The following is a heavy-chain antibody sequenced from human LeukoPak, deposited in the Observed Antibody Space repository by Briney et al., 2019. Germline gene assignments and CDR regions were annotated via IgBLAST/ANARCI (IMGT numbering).Heavy chain of an antibody. CDR3: ARNPIDSARDPDIVVVPAAMPLDY. Sequence: SVKVSCKASGYTFTGYYMHWVRQAPGQGLEWMGGIIPIFGTANYAQKFQGRVTITADESTSTAYMELSSLRSEDTAVYYCARNPIDSARDPDIVVVPAAMPLDYWGQGTLVTVSS. V-gene: IGHV1-69*13. J-gene: IGHJ4*02. CDR1: GYTFTGYY. CDR2: IIPIFGTA. D-gene: IGHD2-2*01.